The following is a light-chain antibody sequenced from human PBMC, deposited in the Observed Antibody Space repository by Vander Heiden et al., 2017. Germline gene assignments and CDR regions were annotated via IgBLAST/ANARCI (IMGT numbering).Light chain of an antibody. J-gene: IGKJ4*01. Sequence: EIVLTHSPAALSFSPRENAPLSGRASQSVSTYLAWFQQKPGQAPRLLIYDAARRATSIPARCSGSGSGTDFTLTISSLEPEDVAIYYCQQRSNWPPLTFGGGTKVEIK. CDR3: QQRSNWPPLT. CDR1: QSVSTY. CDR2: DAA. V-gene: IGKV3-11*01.